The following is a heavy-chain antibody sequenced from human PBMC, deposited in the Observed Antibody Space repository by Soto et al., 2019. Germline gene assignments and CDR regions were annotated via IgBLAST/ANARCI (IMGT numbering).Heavy chain of an antibody. J-gene: IGHJ4*02. CDR2: ISGSGGST. CDR3: AKRGDYSSSWYVPPFDY. D-gene: IGHD6-13*01. V-gene: IGHV3-23*01. Sequence: EVQLLESGGGLVQPGGSLRLSCAASGFTFSSYAMSWVRQAPGKGLEWVSAISGSGGSTYYADSVKGRFTISRDNSKNTLYLQMNSLRAEDTAVYDCAKRGDYSSSWYVPPFDYWGQGTLVTVSS. CDR1: GFTFSSYA.